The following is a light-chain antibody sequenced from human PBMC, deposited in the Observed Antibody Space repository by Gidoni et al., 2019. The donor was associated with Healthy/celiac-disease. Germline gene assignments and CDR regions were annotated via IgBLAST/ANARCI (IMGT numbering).Light chain of an antibody. Sequence: EIVFTQSPATLSLSPGERATLSCRASQSVSSYLAWYQQKPGQAPRLLIYDASNRATGIPARFRGSGSGTDFTLTISSLEPEDFAVYYCQQRSNWPQITFGQGTRLEIK. V-gene: IGKV3-11*01. CDR3: QQRSNWPQIT. J-gene: IGKJ5*01. CDR2: DAS. CDR1: QSVSSY.